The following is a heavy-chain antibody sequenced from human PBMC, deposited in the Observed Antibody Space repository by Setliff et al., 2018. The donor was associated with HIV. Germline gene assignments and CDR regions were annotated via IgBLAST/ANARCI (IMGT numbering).Heavy chain of an antibody. CDR3: ARGIVWGSAYVYYFDS. V-gene: IGHV1-8*01. CDR1: GYTFISYD. J-gene: IGHJ4*02. Sequence: ASVKVSCKASGYTFISYDINWVRQATGQGLEWMGWINPNSNDIAYAQKLQGRVTITADESMSTAYMELSGLRSEDTAVYYCARGIVWGSAYVYYFDSWGQGTLVTVSS. D-gene: IGHD5-12*01. CDR2: INPNSNDI.